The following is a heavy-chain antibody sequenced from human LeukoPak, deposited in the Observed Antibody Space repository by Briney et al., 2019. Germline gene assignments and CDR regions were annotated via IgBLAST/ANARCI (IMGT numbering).Heavy chain of an antibody. D-gene: IGHD2-2*01. CDR3: ARNKSTTLGDL. CDR2: ITPNNGYA. CDR1: GYAFSNSG. Sequence: ASVKVSSKASGYAFSNSGIIWVRQAPGQGLEWMGWITPNNGYAHYAQKLQGRVTMTTDTSTSTAYMELRSLRSDDTAVYYCARNKSTTLGDLCGQGTLVTVSS. J-gene: IGHJ5*02. V-gene: IGHV1-18*01.